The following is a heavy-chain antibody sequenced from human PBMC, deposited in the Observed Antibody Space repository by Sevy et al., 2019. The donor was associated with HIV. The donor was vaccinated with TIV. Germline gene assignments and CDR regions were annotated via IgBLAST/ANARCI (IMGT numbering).Heavy chain of an antibody. V-gene: IGHV3-23*01. Sequence: GGSLRLSCAPSGFTFSTYAMNWVRQAPGKGLEWVSSIGGSGRYTYYADTVEGRFTISRDNSKNMLYLQMNSLRVADTTVYYCAKGYCTGGTCPAVYYYYGMVVWGQGTTVTVSS. CDR2: IGGSGRYT. J-gene: IGHJ6*02. CDR1: GFTFSTYA. D-gene: IGHD2-8*02. CDR3: AKGYCTGGTCPAVYYYYGMVV.